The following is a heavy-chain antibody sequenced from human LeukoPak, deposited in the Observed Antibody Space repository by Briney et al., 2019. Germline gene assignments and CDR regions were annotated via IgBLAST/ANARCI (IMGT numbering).Heavy chain of an antibody. CDR3: ARWNPCDSSGYYYAFDY. Sequence: PSETLSLTCTVSGGSISGYYWSWIRQPPGKGLEWIGYIYYSGSTNYNPSLKSRVTISVDTSKNQFSLKLSSVTAADTAVYYCARWNPCDSSGYYYAFDYWGQGTLVTVSS. D-gene: IGHD3-22*01. V-gene: IGHV4-59*01. CDR1: GGSISGYY. J-gene: IGHJ4*02. CDR2: IYYSGST.